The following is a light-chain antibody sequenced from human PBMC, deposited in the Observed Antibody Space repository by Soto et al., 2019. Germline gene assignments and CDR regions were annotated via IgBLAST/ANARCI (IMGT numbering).Light chain of an antibody. Sequence: ESVLTQSPATLSLSPGERATLSCRASQSVSSYLAWYQQKPGQAPRLLIYDASNRATGIPARFSGSGSGTDFTLTISSLEPEDFAIYYCQQGSSCPLITFGQGTRLEIK. J-gene: IGKJ5*01. CDR2: DAS. CDR1: QSVSSY. V-gene: IGKV3-11*01. CDR3: QQGSSCPLIT.